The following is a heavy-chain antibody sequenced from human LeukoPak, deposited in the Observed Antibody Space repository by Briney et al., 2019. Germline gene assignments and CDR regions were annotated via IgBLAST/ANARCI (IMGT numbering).Heavy chain of an antibody. CDR3: ARPIVYGDYLDAFDI. CDR2: IYPGDSDT. D-gene: IGHD4-17*01. J-gene: IGHJ3*02. V-gene: IGHV5-51*01. Sequence: GESLKISCKGSGYSFTSYWIGWVRQMPGKGLEWMRIIYPGDSDTRYSPSFQGQVTISADKSISTAYLQWNSLKASDTAMYYCARPIVYGDYLDAFDIWGQGTMVTVSS. CDR1: GYSFTSYW.